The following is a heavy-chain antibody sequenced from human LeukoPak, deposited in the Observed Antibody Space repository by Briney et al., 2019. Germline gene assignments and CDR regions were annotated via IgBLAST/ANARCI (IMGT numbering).Heavy chain of an antibody. CDR2: IIPIFGTA. Sequence: ASVKVSCKASGGTFSSYAISWARHAPGQGLEWMGGIIPIFGTANYAQKFQGRGTITADESTSTAYMELSGLISEGTAVYYCAGRITMVRGVIMAFDIWGQGTMVTVSS. CDR3: AGRITMVRGVIMAFDI. J-gene: IGHJ3*02. CDR1: GGTFSSYA. V-gene: IGHV1-69*13. D-gene: IGHD3-10*01.